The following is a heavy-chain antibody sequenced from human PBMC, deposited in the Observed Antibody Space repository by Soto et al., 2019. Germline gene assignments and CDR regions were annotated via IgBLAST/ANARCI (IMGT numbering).Heavy chain of an antibody. CDR3: AKDSGYDSTD. CDR2: LNSGGDRT. CDR1: GFTFSTSG. V-gene: IGHV3-23*01. J-gene: IGHJ4*02. Sequence: EVQLLESGGGLVQPGGSLRLSCAASGFTFSTSGMSWVRQAPGKGLEWISGLNSGGDRTTYADSVKGRFTISRDISKNTLYLQMNALRVEDTAVYYCAKDSGYDSTDWGQGTLVTVSS. D-gene: IGHD3-22*01.